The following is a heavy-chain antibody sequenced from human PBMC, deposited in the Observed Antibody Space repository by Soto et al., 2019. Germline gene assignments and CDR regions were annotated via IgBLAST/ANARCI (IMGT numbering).Heavy chain of an antibody. Sequence: PSATLSLACSVSGVTLTSYYWSWIRQTPGKTLEWIGCIFYNGTTNYNPSLKSRVTISLDMSKNQFSLKLNSVSAEDTALYYCARGKGTHRYWGQGTLVT. CDR2: IFYNGTT. V-gene: IGHV4-59*01. CDR3: ARGKGTHRY. D-gene: IGHD3-10*01. J-gene: IGHJ4*02. CDR1: GVTLTSYY.